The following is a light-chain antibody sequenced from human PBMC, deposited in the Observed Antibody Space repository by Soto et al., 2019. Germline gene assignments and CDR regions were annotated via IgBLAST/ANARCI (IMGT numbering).Light chain of an antibody. CDR1: DIGSNS. CDR3: QVWDTSSDHVV. V-gene: IGLV3-21*02. Sequence: SYVLTQPPSVSVAPRQTARITCGGNDIGSNSVHWYQQKPGQAPVLVVYADSDRPSGIPDRFSGSNSGNTATLTISGVEDGDEAEYYCQVWDTSSDHVVFGGGTKLSVL. J-gene: IGLJ2*01. CDR2: ADS.